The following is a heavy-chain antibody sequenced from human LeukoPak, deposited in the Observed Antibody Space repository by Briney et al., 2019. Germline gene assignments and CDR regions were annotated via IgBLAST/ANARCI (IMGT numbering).Heavy chain of an antibody. CDR2: ISGGGGNT. V-gene: IGHV3-23*01. D-gene: IGHD2-15*01. CDR1: GFTFSTYA. J-gene: IGHJ6*02. Sequence: GGSLRLSCAVSGFTFSTYAMSWVRQAPGTGLEWVSAISGGGGNTYYADSVKGRFTISRDNSKNTLYLQMNSLRVEDTATFYCAKLGYCSDDNCFYGMDAWGQGTTVTVSS. CDR3: AKLGYCSDDNCFYGMDA.